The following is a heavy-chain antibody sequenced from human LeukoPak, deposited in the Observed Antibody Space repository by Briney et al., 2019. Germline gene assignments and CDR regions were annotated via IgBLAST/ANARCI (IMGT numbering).Heavy chain of an antibody. V-gene: IGHV4-34*01. CDR2: INHSGST. CDR3: ARDPVESGYDSWWFDP. Sequence: SETLSLTCAVYGGSFSGYYWSWIRQPPGKGLEWIGEINHSGSTNYNPSLKSRVTISVDTSKNQFSLKLSSVTAADTAVYYCARDPVESGYDSWWFDPWGQGTLVTVSS. CDR1: GGSFSGYY. J-gene: IGHJ5*02. D-gene: IGHD5-12*01.